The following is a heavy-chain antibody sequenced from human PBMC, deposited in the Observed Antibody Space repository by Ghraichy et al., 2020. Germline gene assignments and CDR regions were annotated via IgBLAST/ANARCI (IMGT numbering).Heavy chain of an antibody. J-gene: IGHJ5*02. CDR1: GGSISSYY. CDR2: IYYSGST. V-gene: IGHV4-59*08. Sequence: SETLSLTCTVSGGSISSYYWSWIRQPPGKGLEWIGYIYYSGSTNYNPSLKSRVTISVDTSKNQFSLKLSSVTAADTAVYYCARQRIAVAYNWFDPWGQGTLVTVSS. CDR3: ARQRIAVAYNWFDP. D-gene: IGHD6-19*01.